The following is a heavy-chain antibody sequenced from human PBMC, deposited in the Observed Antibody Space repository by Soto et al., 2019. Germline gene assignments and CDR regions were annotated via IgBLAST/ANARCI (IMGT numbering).Heavy chain of an antibody. Sequence: GGSLRLSCAASGLTFGDYYMSWIRQAPGKGLEWVAYISSSGSSIKYADSVQGRFTLSRDNANNSLSLQMDSLRAEDSAVYFCAKVGRRYNYGWGYFDYWGQGTRVTVS. V-gene: IGHV3-11*01. CDR3: AKVGRRYNYGWGYFDY. CDR1: GLTFGDYY. CDR2: ISSSGSSI. J-gene: IGHJ4*02. D-gene: IGHD3-10*01.